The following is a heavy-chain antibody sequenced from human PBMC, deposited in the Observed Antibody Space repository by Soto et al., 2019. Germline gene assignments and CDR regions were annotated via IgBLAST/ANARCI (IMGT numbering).Heavy chain of an antibody. CDR2: IYSGGST. CDR3: ARAYYSYGYSNWFDP. Sequence: QTGGSLRLSXAASGFTVSSNYMSWVRQAPGKGLEWVSVIYSGGSTYYADSVKGRFTISRDNSKNTLYLQMNSLRAEDTAVYYCARAYYSYGYSNWFDPWGQGTLVTVS. J-gene: IGHJ5*02. D-gene: IGHD5-18*01. CDR1: GFTVSSNY. V-gene: IGHV3-53*01.